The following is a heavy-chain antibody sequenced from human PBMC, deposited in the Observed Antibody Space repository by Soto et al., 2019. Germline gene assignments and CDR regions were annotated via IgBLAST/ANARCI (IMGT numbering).Heavy chain of an antibody. CDR3: AAHDSGGYYAEY. CDR1: GDSVTISDYY. J-gene: IGHJ4*02. D-gene: IGHD3-22*01. CDR2: IHYSGST. Sequence: QLQLQESGPGLVKPSETLSLTCTVSGDSVTISDYYWGWILQPPGKGLEWIGSIHYSGSTYYNPSLKSRVTISGDTSKKQFSLQLTSVTAADAAVYYCAAHDSGGYYAEYWGQGTLVTVSA. V-gene: IGHV4-39*01.